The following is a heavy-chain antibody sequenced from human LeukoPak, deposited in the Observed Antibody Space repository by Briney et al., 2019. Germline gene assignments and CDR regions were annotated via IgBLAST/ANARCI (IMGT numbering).Heavy chain of an antibody. CDR1: GFTFSSYS. CDR3: ARDALPAAQDYYYYYMDV. D-gene: IGHD2-2*01. J-gene: IGHJ6*03. Sequence: SGGSLRLSCAASGFTFSSYSMNWVRQAPGKGLEGMSYISTGCATIYYADSVKGRFTISRDNAKSTLYLQMNSPRAEDTALYYCARDALPAAQDYYYYYMDVWGKGTTVTVSS. CDR2: ISTGCATI. V-gene: IGHV3-48*04.